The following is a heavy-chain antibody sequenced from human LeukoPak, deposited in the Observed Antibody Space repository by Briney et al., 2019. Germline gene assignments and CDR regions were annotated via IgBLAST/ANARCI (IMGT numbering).Heavy chain of an antibody. V-gene: IGHV3-23*01. J-gene: IGHJ4*02. CDR2: ISGSGGST. CDR3: ARLRRSTIPLKHFDY. Sequence: GGSLRLSCAASGFTFSSYSMNWVRQAPGKGLEWVSAISGSGGSTYYADSVKGRFTISRDNSKNTLYLQMNSLRAEDTAVYYCARLRRSTIPLKHFDYWGQGTLVTVSS. D-gene: IGHD3-3*01. CDR1: GFTFSSYS.